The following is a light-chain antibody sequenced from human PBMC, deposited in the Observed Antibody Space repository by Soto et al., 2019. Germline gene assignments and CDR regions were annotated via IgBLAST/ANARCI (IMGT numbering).Light chain of an antibody. CDR3: SSYTSSITRV. V-gene: IGLV2-14*01. J-gene: IGLJ1*01. Sequence: QSVLTQPASVSGSPGQSSTISCTRTSSDIGGYNYVSWYQHHPGKAPKLMIYEVSNRPSGVSNRFSGSQSGNPASLTISGLQAEDEADYYCSSYTSSITRVFGTGTKLTVL. CDR2: EVS. CDR1: SSDIGGYNY.